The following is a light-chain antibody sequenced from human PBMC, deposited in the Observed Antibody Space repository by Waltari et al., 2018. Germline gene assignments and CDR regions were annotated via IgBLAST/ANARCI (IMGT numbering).Light chain of an antibody. CDR3: QQYGSSLFT. Sequence: EIVLTQSPGTLSLSPGERATLSCRASQSVSSSYLAWYQQKPGQAPRLLISGASSRATGIPDRFSGSGSGTDFTLTISRLEPEDFAVYHCQQYGSSLFTFGPGTKVDIK. V-gene: IGKV3-20*01. CDR1: QSVSSSY. J-gene: IGKJ3*01. CDR2: GAS.